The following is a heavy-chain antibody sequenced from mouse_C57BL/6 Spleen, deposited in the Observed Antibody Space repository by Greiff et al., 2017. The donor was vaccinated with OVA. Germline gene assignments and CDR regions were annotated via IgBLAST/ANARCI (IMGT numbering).Heavy chain of an antibody. J-gene: IGHJ2*01. D-gene: IGHD1-1*01. Sequence: VQLQQSGAVLARPGASVKLSCKASCYTFTSYGISWVKQRTGQGLAWIGEIYPRSGNTYYNEKFKGKATLTADKSSSTAYMALRSLTSEDSAVDYCGRNITTVVGDYWGQGTTLTVSS. CDR2: IYPRSGNT. CDR3: GRNITTVVGDY. V-gene: IGHV1-81*01. CDR1: CYTFTSYG.